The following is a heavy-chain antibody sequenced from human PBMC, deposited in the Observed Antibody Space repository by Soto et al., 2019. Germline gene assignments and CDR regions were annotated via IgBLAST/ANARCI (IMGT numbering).Heavy chain of an antibody. CDR3: ARSGLMVYARNDY. CDR1: GGTFSSYA. V-gene: IGHV1-69*01. D-gene: IGHD2-8*01. J-gene: IGHJ4*02. Sequence: QVQLVQSGAEVKKPGSSVKVSCKASGGTFSSYAISWVRQAPGQGLEWMGGNIPIFGTANYAQKFQGRVTITADESTGTADMELSSLRSEDTAVYYCARSGLMVYARNDYWGQGTLVTVSS. CDR2: NIPIFGTA.